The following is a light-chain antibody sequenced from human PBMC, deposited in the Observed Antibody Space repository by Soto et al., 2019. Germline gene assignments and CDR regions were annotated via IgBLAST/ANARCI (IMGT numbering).Light chain of an antibody. J-gene: IGLJ2*01. CDR2: DVS. Sequence: QSALTQPASVSGSPGQSITISCTGTNSDIGAYNYVSWYQQHPGKVPKLMIYDVSNRPSGVSNRFSGSKSGNMASLTISGLQAEDEADYYCNSYSSTSTVVFGGGTQLTVL. CDR3: NSYSSTSTVV. V-gene: IGLV2-14*01. CDR1: NSDIGAYNY.